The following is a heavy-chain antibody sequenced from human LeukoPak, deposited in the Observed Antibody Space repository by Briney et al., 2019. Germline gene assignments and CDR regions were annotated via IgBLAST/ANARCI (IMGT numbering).Heavy chain of an antibody. D-gene: IGHD2-15*01. CDR3: AKDGMRYCSGGSCYQGY. CDR2: ISYDGSNK. J-gene: IGHJ4*02. V-gene: IGHV3-30*04. CDR1: GFTFSSYA. Sequence: GRSLRLSCAASGFTFSSYAMHWVRQAPGKGLEWVAVISYDGSNKYYADSVKGRFTISRDNSKNTLYLQMNSLRAEDTAVYYCAKDGMRYCSGGSCYQGYWGQGTLVTVSS.